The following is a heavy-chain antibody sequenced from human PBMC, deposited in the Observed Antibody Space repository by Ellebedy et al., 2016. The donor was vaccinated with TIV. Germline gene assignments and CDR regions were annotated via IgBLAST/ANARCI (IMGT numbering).Heavy chain of an antibody. CDR1: GDSISRGGYY. CDR3: ARLRLGASMPTAY. CDR2: IYYSGET. Sequence: MPSETLSPTCTVLGDSISRGGYYWAWFRQYPGKGLEWIGSIYYSGETSYNPSLKSRATVSSEKSMNRFSLRLTSVTAADTAVYNCARLRLGASMPTAYWGPGALVTVSS. J-gene: IGHJ4*01. D-gene: IGHD1-26*01. V-gene: IGHV4-31*03.